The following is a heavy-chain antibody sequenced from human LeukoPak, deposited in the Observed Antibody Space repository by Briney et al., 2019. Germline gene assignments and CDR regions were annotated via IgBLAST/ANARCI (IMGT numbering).Heavy chain of an antibody. D-gene: IGHD2-15*01. Sequence: ASVKVSCKASGYTFTGYYMHWVRQAPGQGLEWMGWINPNSGGTNYAQKLQGRVTMTTDTSTSTAYMELRSLRSDDTAVYYCALDGVVVAANPYFDYWGQGTLVTVSS. CDR3: ALDGVVVAANPYFDY. V-gene: IGHV1-2*02. CDR2: INPNSGGT. CDR1: GYTFTGYY. J-gene: IGHJ4*01.